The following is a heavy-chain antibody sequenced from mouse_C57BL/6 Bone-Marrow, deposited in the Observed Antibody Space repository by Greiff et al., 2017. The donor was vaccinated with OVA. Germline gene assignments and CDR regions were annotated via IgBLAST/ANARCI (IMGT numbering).Heavy chain of an antibody. CDR3: TRSYSNYGDFDY. V-gene: IGHV1-15*01. CDR1: GYTFTDYE. J-gene: IGHJ2*01. CDR2: IDPETGGT. D-gene: IGHD2-5*01. Sequence: VHLVASGAELVRPGASVTLSCKASGYTFTDYEMHWVKQTPVHGLEWIGAIDPETGGTAYNQKFKGKAILTADKSSSTAYMELRSLTSEDSAVYYCTRSYSNYGDFDYWGQGTTLTVSS.